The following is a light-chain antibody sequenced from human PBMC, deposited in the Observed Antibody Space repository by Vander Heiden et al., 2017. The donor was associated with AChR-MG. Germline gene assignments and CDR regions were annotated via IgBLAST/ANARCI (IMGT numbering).Light chain of an antibody. V-gene: IGKV3-15*01. CDR2: GAS. CDR3: LQYNYWPRT. Sequence: EIVMTQSPATLSVSPGERATLSCRASQSVSSNLAWYQHKPGQAPRLLIYGASTRATGVPAGFSVSGSGTEFTLTISSLQSGDFAVYYCLQYNYWPRTFGQGTKVEVK. J-gene: IGKJ1*01. CDR1: QSVSSN.